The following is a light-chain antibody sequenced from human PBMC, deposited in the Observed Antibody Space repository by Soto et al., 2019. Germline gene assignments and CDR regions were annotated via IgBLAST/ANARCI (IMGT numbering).Light chain of an antibody. J-gene: IGLJ1*01. CDR2: DVS. Sequence: QSVLTQPASVSGSPGQSITISCTGTISDVGGYNFVSWYQQYPGKAPKLMICDVSNRPSGVSNRCSGSKSGNTASLTISGLQAEDEADYYCSSFTGSNYVFGTGTKLTVL. CDR1: ISDVGGYNF. CDR3: SSFTGSNYV. V-gene: IGLV2-14*03.